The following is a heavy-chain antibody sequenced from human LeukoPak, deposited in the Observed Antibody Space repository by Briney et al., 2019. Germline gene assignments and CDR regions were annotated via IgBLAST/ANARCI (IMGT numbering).Heavy chain of an antibody. Sequence: GGSLRLSCAASGFTFSSYAMHWVRQAPGKGLEYVSAISIHGGDTYYANSVKGRFTISRDNSMNTLYLQMGSLRAEDMAVYYCARVLRDASGYYDYWSQGTLVTVSS. D-gene: IGHD3-22*01. J-gene: IGHJ4*02. CDR2: ISIHGGDT. CDR3: ARVLRDASGYYDY. V-gene: IGHV3-64*01. CDR1: GFTFSSYA.